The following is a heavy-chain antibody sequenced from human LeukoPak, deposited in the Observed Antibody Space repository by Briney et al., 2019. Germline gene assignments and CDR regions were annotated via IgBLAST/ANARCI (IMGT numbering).Heavy chain of an antibody. CDR2: MNHSGST. V-gene: IGHV4-34*01. J-gene: IGHJ3*02. CDR1: GGSFSGYY. D-gene: IGHD3-22*01. Sequence: SETLSLTCAVDGGSFSGYYWSWIRQPPGKGLEWIGEMNHSGSTNYNPSLKSRVTISVDTSKNQFSLKLSSVTAADTAVYYCARGSPYDSSGYYLDAFDIWGQGTMVTVSS. CDR3: ARGSPYDSSGYYLDAFDI.